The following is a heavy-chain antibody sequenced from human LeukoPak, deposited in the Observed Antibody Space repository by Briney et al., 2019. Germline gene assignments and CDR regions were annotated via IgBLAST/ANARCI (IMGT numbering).Heavy chain of an antibody. V-gene: IGHV3-48*01. D-gene: IGHD6-6*01. CDR3: ARPPFEYSSSSGWFDP. J-gene: IGHJ5*02. CDR1: GFTFSGYS. Sequence: GGSLRLSCAGSGFTFSGYSMNWVRQAPGKGLEWISYISSTSDTIYYADSVKGRFTISRDNAKNSQYLQMNSLRTEDTAVYYCARPPFEYSSSSGWFDPWGQGTLVTVYS. CDR2: ISSTSDTI.